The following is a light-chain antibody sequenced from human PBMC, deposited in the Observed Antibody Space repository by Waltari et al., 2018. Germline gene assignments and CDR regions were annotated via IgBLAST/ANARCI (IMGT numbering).Light chain of an antibody. CDR1: KLGGKY. Sequence: SYELTQPPSVSVSPGQTASITCAGDKLGGKYVCWYQQRPGHSPEVVIYQDSLRPSGIPERFSGSNSGNTATLTISGTQPVDDADYYCQAWDSGVVFGGGTKLTVL. V-gene: IGLV3-1*01. J-gene: IGLJ3*02. CDR3: QAWDSGVV. CDR2: QDS.